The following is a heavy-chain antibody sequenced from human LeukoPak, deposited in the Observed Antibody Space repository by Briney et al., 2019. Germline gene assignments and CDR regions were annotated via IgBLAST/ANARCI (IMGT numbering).Heavy chain of an antibody. CDR2: ISSSGSTI. D-gene: IGHD3-22*01. CDR1: GFTFSSYE. J-gene: IGHJ4*02. CDR3: ARYYYDSSGYRIDY. V-gene: IGHV3-48*03. Sequence: GGSLRLSCAGSGFTFSSYEMNWVRQAPGKGLEWVSYISSSGSTIYYADSVKGRFTISRDNAKNSLYLQMNSLRAEDTAVYYCARYYYDSSGYRIDYWGQGTLVTVSS.